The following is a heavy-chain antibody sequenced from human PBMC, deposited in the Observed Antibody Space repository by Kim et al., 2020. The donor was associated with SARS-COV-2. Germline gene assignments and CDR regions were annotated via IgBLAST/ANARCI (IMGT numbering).Heavy chain of an antibody. D-gene: IGHD4-4*01. CDR2: ISSSGSTI. CDR1: GFTFSDYY. Sequence: GGSLRLSCAASGFTFSDYYMSWIRQAPGKGLEWVSYISSSGSTIYYADSVKGRFTISRDNAKNSLYLQMNSLRAEDTAVYYCARGVDSNYGGEYYYYYYGMDVWGQGTTVTVSS. CDR3: ARGVDSNYGGEYYYYYYGMDV. J-gene: IGHJ6*02. V-gene: IGHV3-11*01.